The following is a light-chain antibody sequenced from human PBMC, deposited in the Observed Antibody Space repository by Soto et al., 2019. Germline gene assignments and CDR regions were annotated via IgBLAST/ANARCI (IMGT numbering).Light chain of an antibody. J-gene: IGKJ1*01. CDR3: LQHNSYPLT. V-gene: IGKV1-17*01. CDR2: AAS. Sequence: DIQMTQSPSTLSGSVGDRVTITCRASQTISSWLAWYQQKQGKAPKXLIYAASSLQSGVPSRFSGSGSGTELTITISSLQPEDFETYYCLQHNSYPLTFGQGTKVDIK. CDR1: QTISSW.